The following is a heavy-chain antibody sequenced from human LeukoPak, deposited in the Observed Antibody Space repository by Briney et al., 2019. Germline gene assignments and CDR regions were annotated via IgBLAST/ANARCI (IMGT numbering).Heavy chain of an antibody. D-gene: IGHD2-2*01. CDR3: ARSGHCSGTSCYGEGIDF. CDR2: ISGYNGNT. V-gene: IGHV1-18*01. CDR1: GYSFTSSG. Sequence: ASVKVSCKASGYSFTSSGITWVRQAPGQGLEWLGWISGYNGNTADAQIFQGRVTMTTDTSTSTAYMELRSVRSDDTAVYYCARSGHCSGTSCYGEGIDFWGQGTLVTVSS. J-gene: IGHJ4*02.